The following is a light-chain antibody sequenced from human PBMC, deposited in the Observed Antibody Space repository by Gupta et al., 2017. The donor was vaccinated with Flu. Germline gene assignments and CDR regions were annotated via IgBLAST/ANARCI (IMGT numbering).Light chain of an antibody. V-gene: IGKV3-15*01. J-gene: IGKJ4*01. CDR2: GAS. Sequence: DIVMTPSPTPASVSPGERATLSCMASQSVSSNLAWYQQKPGQAPRLHIYGASIRVTGIPAKFSGSGSGTEFTFTISSLQSEDFAVYYCQQYNNCLTFGGGTKVEIK. CDR3: QQYNNCLT. CDR1: QSVSSN.